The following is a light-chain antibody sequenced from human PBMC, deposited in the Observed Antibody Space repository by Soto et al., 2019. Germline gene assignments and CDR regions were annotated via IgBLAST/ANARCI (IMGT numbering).Light chain of an antibody. J-gene: IGKJ3*01. Sequence: DIQMTQSPSSLSASVGDRATITCRASRSISNYLNWYQQKSGKDSRLLIYAASSLQPGVPSRFSDTGTGTAFPLTITSLQPEDSATYACQKSYSVPRVGPG. CDR1: RSISNY. CDR2: AAS. CDR3: QKSYSVPR. V-gene: IGKV1-39*01.